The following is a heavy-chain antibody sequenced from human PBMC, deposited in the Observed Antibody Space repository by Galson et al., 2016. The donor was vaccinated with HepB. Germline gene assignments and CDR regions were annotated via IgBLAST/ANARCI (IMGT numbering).Heavy chain of an antibody. J-gene: IGHJ4*01. D-gene: IGHD1/OR15-1a*01. Sequence: SETLSLTCTVSGGSISSYYWSWIRQPPGKGLEWIGYIYYNGNTNYNPSLKSRVTISIELSRNQFSLKLTSVTAEDTAVYYCALTCLSLGVQQQQFDSWGHRILVTVSS. CDR2: IYYNGNT. CDR1: GGSISSYY. CDR3: ALTCLSLGVQQQQFDS. V-gene: IGHV4-59*01.